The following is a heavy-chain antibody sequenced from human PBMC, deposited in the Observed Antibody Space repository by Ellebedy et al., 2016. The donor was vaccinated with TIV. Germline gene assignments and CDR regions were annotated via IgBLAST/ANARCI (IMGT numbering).Heavy chain of an antibody. CDR1: GFTFSSYW. D-gene: IGHD4-17*01. Sequence: GESLKISCIASGFTFSSYWMNWVRQAPGKGLEWVASIKQDGREKNYVDSVEGRFTISRDNANNSLYLQLNSLGAEDTAVYYCARGVTTVTAKGYFHSWGQGSRVTVAS. CDR2: IKQDGREK. CDR3: ARGVTTVTAKGYFHS. J-gene: IGHJ4*02. V-gene: IGHV3-7*03.